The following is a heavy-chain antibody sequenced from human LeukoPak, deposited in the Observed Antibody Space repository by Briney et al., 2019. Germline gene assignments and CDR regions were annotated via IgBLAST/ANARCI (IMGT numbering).Heavy chain of an antibody. CDR3: AKAGRTMVTNPYFDY. D-gene: IGHD4-17*01. V-gene: IGHV3-33*06. CDR2: IWYDGSNK. Sequence: GGSLRLSCAASGFTFSSYGMHWVRQAPGKGLEWVAVIWYDGSNKYYADSVKGRFTISRDNSKNTLYLQMNSLRAEDTAVYYCAKAGRTMVTNPYFDYWGQGTLVTVSS. J-gene: IGHJ4*02. CDR1: GFTFSSYG.